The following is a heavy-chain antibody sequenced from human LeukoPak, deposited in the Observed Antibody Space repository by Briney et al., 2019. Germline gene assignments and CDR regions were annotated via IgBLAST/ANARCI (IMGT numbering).Heavy chain of an antibody. D-gene: IGHD3-9*01. V-gene: IGHV3-21*01. CDR1: GFTFSSYS. J-gene: IGHJ4*02. CDR2: ISSSTSYI. Sequence: PGGSLRLSCAASGFTFSSYSMNWIRQAPGKGLEWVSSISSSTSYIYYADSVKGRFTISKDNAKNSLYLQMNSLRAEDTAVYYCARDGGDRPAYYDILTGYFDYWGQGTLVTVSS. CDR3: ARDGGDRPAYYDILTGYFDY.